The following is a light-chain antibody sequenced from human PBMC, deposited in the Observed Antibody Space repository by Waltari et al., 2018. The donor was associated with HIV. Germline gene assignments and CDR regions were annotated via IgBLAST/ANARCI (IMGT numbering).Light chain of an antibody. Sequence: EIVLTQSPGTLSLSPGARATLSCRASQSVSSSYLAWYQQKPGQAPRLLIYGASSRATGIPDRFSGSWSGTDFTLTISRLEPEDFAVYYCQQFGGSPQTFGQGTKLEIK. CDR1: QSVSSSY. CDR2: GAS. J-gene: IGKJ2*01. V-gene: IGKV3-20*01. CDR3: QQFGGSPQT.